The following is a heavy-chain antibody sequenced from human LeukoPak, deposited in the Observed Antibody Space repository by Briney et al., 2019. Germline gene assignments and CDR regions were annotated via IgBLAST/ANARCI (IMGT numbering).Heavy chain of an antibody. CDR2: IYYSGST. CDR1: GGSISSSSYY. D-gene: IGHD4-23*01. J-gene: IGHJ3*02. Sequence: PSETLSLTCTVSGGSISSSSYYWGWIRQPPGKGLEWIGSIYYSGSTYYNPSLKSRVTISVDTSKNQFSLKLSSVTAADTAVYYCARDAPKLVGGNSGGSSFDIWGQGTMVTVSS. V-gene: IGHV4-39*07. CDR3: ARDAPKLVGGNSGGSSFDI.